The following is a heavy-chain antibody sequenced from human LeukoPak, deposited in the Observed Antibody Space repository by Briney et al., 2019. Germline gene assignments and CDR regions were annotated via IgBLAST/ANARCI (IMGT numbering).Heavy chain of an antibody. J-gene: IGHJ4*02. CDR2: LKSDGSSR. CDR1: GFTFGSYW. D-gene: IGHD3-16*01. Sequence: GGSLRLSCEASGFTFGSYWMHWVRQTPGRGLVWVSSLKSDGSSRTYADSVKGRFTISRDNTKNTLYLQMSSLIAADTAVYYCTRGGSYGDFWGQGTLVTVSS. CDR3: TRGGSYGDF. V-gene: IGHV3-74*01.